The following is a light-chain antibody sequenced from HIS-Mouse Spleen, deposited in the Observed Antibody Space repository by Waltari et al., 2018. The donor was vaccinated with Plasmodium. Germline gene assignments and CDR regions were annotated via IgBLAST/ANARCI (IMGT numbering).Light chain of an antibody. V-gene: IGKV1-5*03. J-gene: IGKJ1*01. CDR1: QSSSSW. CDR2: KAS. Sequence: DIQMTQSPSTLPPSVRDRVTITCRASQSSSSWLAWYQQKPGKAPKLLIYKASSLESGVPSRFSGGGSGTEFTLTTSSLQPDDFATYYCQQYNSYWTFGQGTKVEIK. CDR3: QQYNSYWT.